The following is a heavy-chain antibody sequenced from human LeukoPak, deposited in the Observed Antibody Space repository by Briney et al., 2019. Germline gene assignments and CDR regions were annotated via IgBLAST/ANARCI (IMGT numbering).Heavy chain of an antibody. J-gene: IGHJ5*02. CDR3: AREGKEGYCSSTSCYWFDP. D-gene: IGHD2-2*01. Sequence: GGSLRLSCAASGFTFSSYSMNWVRQAPGKGLEWVSSISSSSSYIYYADSVKGRFTISRDNAKNSLYLQMNSLRAEDTAVYYCAREGKEGYCSSTSCYWFDPWGQGTLVTVSS. CDR1: GFTFSSYS. V-gene: IGHV3-21*01. CDR2: ISSSSSYI.